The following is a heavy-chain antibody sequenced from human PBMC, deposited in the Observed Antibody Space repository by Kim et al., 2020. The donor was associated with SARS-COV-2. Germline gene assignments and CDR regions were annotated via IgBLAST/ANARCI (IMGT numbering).Heavy chain of an antibody. J-gene: IGHJ5*02. CDR1: GGSFSGYY. D-gene: IGHD3-3*01. CDR3: ARGSIFGVVIMWLGWFDP. CDR2: INHSGST. V-gene: IGHV4-34*01. Sequence: SETLSLTCAVYGGSFSGYYWSWIRQPPGKGLEWIGEINHSGSTNYNPSLKSRVTISVDTSKNQFSLKLSSVTAADTAVYYCARGSIFGVVIMWLGWFDP.